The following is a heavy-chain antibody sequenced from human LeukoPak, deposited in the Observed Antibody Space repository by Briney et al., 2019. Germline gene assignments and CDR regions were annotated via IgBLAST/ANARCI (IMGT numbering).Heavy chain of an antibody. D-gene: IGHD3-3*01. Sequence: ASVRVSCKASGYTFTSYGISWVRQAPGQGLEWMGWISAYNGNTNYAQKLQGRVTMTTDTSTSTAYMELRSLRSDDTAVYYCARIDLFGYYDFWSGPIYWGQGTLVTVSS. V-gene: IGHV1-18*01. CDR1: GYTFTSYG. J-gene: IGHJ4*02. CDR3: ARIDLFGYYDFWSGPIY. CDR2: ISAYNGNT.